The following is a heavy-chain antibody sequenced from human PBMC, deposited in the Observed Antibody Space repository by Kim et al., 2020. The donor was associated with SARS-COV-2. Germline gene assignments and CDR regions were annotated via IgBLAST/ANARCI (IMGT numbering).Heavy chain of an antibody. D-gene: IGHD2-2*01. J-gene: IGHJ4*02. Sequence: GGSLRLSCAASGFTFSSYGMHWVRQAPGKGLEWVAIIKHDGSKKYYVDSVKGRFTISRDNAKNSLYLQMNSLRAEDTAVYYCAREDVSAAPAFDFWGQGTLVTVSS. CDR1: GFTFSSYG. CDR3: AREDVSAAPAFDF. CDR2: IKHDGSKK. V-gene: IGHV3-7*01.